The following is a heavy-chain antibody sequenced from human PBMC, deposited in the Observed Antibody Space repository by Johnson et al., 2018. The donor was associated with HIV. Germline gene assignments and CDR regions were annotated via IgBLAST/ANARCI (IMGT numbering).Heavy chain of an antibody. Sequence: QVQLVESGGGVVQPGRSLRLSCGASGFTFSSYGMHWVRQAPGKGLEWVAVIWHDGSNTYYADYVKVRFPISRDNSKNTLYLQMNSLRAEDTAVYYCAKDELGMGIGGYDFAFDIWGQGTMVTVSS. CDR3: AKDELGMGIGGYDFAFDI. CDR2: IWHDGSNT. D-gene: IGHD5-12*01. V-gene: IGHV3-33*06. J-gene: IGHJ3*02. CDR1: GFTFSSYG.